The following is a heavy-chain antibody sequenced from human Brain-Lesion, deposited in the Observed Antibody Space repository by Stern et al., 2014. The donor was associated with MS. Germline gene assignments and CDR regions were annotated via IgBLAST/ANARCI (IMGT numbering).Heavy chain of an antibody. D-gene: IGHD2-2*01. J-gene: IGHJ6*02. V-gene: IGHV4-61*02. CDR2: IFNSGST. CDR3: ARGRVVPGFQYYATDV. CDR1: GGSISSGGYY. Sequence: QVQLVESGPGLVKPSQTLSLSCTVSGGSISSGGYYWSWIRQPAGKGLEWIGRIFNSGSTSYNPSLQGRVTISIDQVKNQFSLRLNSMTAADTAVYYCARGRVVPGFQYYATDVWGQGTTVIVSS.